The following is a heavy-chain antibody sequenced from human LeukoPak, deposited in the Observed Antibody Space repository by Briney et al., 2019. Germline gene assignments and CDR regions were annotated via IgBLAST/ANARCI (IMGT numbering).Heavy chain of an antibody. D-gene: IGHD3-10*02. CDR2: IIPIFGTA. J-gene: IGHJ6*03. CDR3: ARDAVSSLFGELRLNYYYYYMDV. CDR1: GGTFSSYA. V-gene: IGHV1-69*13. Sequence: ASVKVSCKASGGTFSSYAISWVRQAPGQGLEWMGGIIPIFGTANYAQKFQGRVTITADESTSTAYMELSSLRSEDTAVYYCARDAVSSLFGELRLNYYYYYMDVWGKGTTVTVSS.